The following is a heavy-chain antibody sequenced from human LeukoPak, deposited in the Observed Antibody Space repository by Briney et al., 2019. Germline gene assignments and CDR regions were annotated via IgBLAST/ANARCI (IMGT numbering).Heavy chain of an antibody. CDR2: IRSKANTYAT. CDR1: GFNFNVSP. D-gene: IGHD5-12*01. CDR3: TRLATVED. V-gene: IGHV3-73*01. J-gene: IGHJ4*02. Sequence: GGSLRLSCAASGFNFNVSPMHWVRQASGKGLEWVGRIRSKANTYATAYAASVKGRFTISRDDSKNTAYLQTNSLKIEDTAVYYCTRLATVEDWGQGTLVTVSS.